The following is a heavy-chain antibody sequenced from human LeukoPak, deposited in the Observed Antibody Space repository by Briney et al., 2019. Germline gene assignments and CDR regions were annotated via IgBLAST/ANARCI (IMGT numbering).Heavy chain of an antibody. V-gene: IGHV4-4*07. J-gene: IGHJ4*02. CDR2: IYTSGST. D-gene: IGHD6-13*01. CDR1: GGSISSYS. CDR3: ARMGSSWYPQGYYFCD. Sequence: PSETLSLTCTVSGGSISSYSWSWIRQPAGKGLEWIGRIYTSGSTNYNPSLKSRVTMSVDTSKNQLSLKLSAVAATGTAVYYCARMGSSWYPQGYYFCDWGQGTLVTV.